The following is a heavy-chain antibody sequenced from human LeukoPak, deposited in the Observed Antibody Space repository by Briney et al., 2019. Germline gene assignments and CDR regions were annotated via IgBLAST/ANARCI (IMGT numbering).Heavy chain of an antibody. V-gene: IGHV3-64*01. CDR3: ARGEPDCAGDCPYWYLDL. Sequence: GGSLRLSCAASGFTFSSSAMHWVRQAPGKGLEYVSAISSDGGSTYYASSVKGRFTISRDNSKNTVFLQMGSLRTEDMAVYYCARGEPDCAGDCPYWYLDLWGRGTLVTVSS. J-gene: IGHJ2*01. CDR1: GFTFSSSA. CDR2: ISSDGGST. D-gene: IGHD2-21*02.